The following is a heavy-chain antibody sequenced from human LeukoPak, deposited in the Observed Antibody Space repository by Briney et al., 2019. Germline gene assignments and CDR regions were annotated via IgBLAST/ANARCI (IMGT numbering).Heavy chain of an antibody. V-gene: IGHV3-48*03. CDR3: ARGPRAVAGFDY. J-gene: IGHJ4*02. CDR2: ISSSDSTI. Sequence: GGSLTLSCAASGFTFSSYEMNWVRQAPGQGLERVSYISSSDSTIYYADSVKGRFTISRDNAKNSLYLQMNSLRAEDTAVYYCARGPRAVAGFDYWGQGTLVTVSS. CDR1: GFTFSSYE. D-gene: IGHD6-19*01.